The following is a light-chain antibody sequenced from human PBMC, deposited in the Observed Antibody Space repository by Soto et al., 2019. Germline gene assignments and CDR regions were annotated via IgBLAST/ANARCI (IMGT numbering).Light chain of an antibody. V-gene: IGLV1-40*01. CDR2: GHS. CDR3: QSSDSRLSGSDV. J-gene: IGLJ1*01. CDR1: SSNIGAGYH. Sequence: QSVLTQPPSVSGAPGQSGTISYTGSSSNIGAGYHVHWYQQLPGAAPNLLIFGHSNRPSGVPDRFSGSKSGTSASLAITGLQADDEADYYCQSSDSRLSGSDVFGTGTKVTVL.